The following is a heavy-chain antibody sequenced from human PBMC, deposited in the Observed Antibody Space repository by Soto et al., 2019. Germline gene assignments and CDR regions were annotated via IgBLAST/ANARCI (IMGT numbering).Heavy chain of an antibody. Sequence: ASVKVSCKASGYTFTSYGIHWVRQAPGQRLEWMGWINAGNGDTKYSQKFQDRVTITRDTSASTAYMELSSPRSDDTAIYYCARSPLSLYSADFWWGLGTLVTVSS. CDR3: ARSPLSLYSADFW. CDR1: GYTFTSYG. D-gene: IGHD6-13*01. J-gene: IGHJ4*02. V-gene: IGHV1-3*01. CDR2: INAGNGDT.